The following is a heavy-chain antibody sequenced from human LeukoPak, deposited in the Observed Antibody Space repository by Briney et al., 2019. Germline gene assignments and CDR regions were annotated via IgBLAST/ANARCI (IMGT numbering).Heavy chain of an antibody. Sequence: GESLKISCKGSGYSFTSYWIGWVRQMPGKGLEWMGIIYPGDSDTRYSPSFQGQVTISADKSISTAYLQWSSLKASDTAMYYCARADCSSTSCYLPPDYWGQGTLVTVSS. CDR3: ARADCSSTSCYLPPDY. CDR1: GYSFTSYW. J-gene: IGHJ4*02. D-gene: IGHD2-2*01. CDR2: IYPGDSDT. V-gene: IGHV5-51*01.